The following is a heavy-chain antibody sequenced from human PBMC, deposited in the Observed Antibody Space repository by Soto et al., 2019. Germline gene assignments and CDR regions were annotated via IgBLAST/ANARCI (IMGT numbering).Heavy chain of an antibody. J-gene: IGHJ6*02. CDR1: VFNFNSYT. D-gene: IGHD2-15*01. Sequence: GWSLRLSCSASVFNFNSYTINWVRQAPGKRLEWLSSISSSGYIFSTDSVRGRFTISRDNAKNSVYLQINSLRAEDTAVYFCARDCSGGSCYPGMDVWGQGTTVTVSS. CDR3: ARDCSGGSCYPGMDV. CDR2: ISSSGYI. V-gene: IGHV3-21*01.